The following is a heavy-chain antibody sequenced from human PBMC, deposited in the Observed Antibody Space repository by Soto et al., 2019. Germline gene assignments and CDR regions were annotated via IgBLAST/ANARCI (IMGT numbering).Heavy chain of an antibody. CDR2: IYYSGST. D-gene: IGHD6-13*01. CDR1: GGSISSGGYY. J-gene: IGHJ5*02. Sequence: SETQSLTCTVSGGSISSGGYYWSWIRQHPGKGLEWIGYIYYSGSTYYNPSLKSRVTISVDTSKNQFSLKLSSVTAADTAVYYCARVFSDSSSFFDPWGQGTLVTVSS. CDR3: ARVFSDSSSFFDP. V-gene: IGHV4-31*03.